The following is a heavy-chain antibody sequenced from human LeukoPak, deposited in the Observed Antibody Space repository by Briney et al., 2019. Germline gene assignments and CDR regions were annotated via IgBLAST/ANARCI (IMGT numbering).Heavy chain of an antibody. J-gene: IGHJ5*02. CDR1: GYTFISYG. CDR2: ISAYNGNT. V-gene: IGHV1-18*01. Sequence: ASVKVSCKASGYTFISYGFSWVRQAPGQGLEWMGWISAYNGNTNYAQKLQGRVTMTTDTSTSTAYMELRSLRSDDTAVYYCAGGTYNPYNWNYWFDPWGQGTLVTVSS. CDR3: AGGTYNPYNWNYWFDP. D-gene: IGHD1-7*01.